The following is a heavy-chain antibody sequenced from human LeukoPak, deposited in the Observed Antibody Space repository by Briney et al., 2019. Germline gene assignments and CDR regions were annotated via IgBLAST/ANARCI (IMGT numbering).Heavy chain of an antibody. D-gene: IGHD2-2*01. CDR3: ARVFCSSTSCYVWFDP. J-gene: IGHJ5*02. CDR1: GYTFTSDD. Sequence: ASVKVSCKASGYTFTSDDINWVRQATGQGLECMGWMNPNSGNTGYAQKFQGRVTMTRNTSISTAYMELSSLRSEDTAVYYCARVFCSSTSCYVWFDPWGQGTLVTVSS. CDR2: MNPNSGNT. V-gene: IGHV1-8*01.